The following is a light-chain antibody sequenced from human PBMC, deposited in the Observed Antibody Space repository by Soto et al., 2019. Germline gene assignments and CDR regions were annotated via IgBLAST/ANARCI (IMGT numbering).Light chain of an antibody. CDR3: QQYNSYSSWT. V-gene: IGKV1-5*01. Sequence: DIQMTQSPSSLSASLGDRVSSXXRASQVISSWLVWYQQKPGRAPKLXXYDASTLESGVPSRFSGSGSGTEFTLTISSLQTDDFATYYCQQYNSYSSWTFGQGTKVDIK. CDR1: QVISSW. J-gene: IGKJ1*01. CDR2: DAS.